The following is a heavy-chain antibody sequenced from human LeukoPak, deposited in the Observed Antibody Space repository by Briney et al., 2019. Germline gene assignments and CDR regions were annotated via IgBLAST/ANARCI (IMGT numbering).Heavy chain of an antibody. V-gene: IGHV4-59*01. J-gene: IGHJ3*02. D-gene: IGHD1-26*01. CDR1: GGSISSYY. Sequence: PSETLSLTCTVSGGSISSYYWSWIRQPPGKGLEWIGYIYYSGSTNYNPSLKSRVTISVDTSKNQFSLKLSSVTAADTAVYYCARGEWELVAFDIWGQGTMVTVSS. CDR3: ARGEWELVAFDI. CDR2: IYYSGST.